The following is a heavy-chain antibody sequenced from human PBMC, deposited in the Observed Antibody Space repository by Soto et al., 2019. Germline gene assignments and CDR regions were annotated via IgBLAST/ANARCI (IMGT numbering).Heavy chain of an antibody. CDR2: IYYSGST. CDR3: ARVGRGPGAAAGHIKTVNWFDP. V-gene: IGHV4-31*03. Sequence: SETLSLTCTVSGGSISSGGYYWSWIRQHPGKGLEWIGYIYYSGSTYYNPSLKSRVTISVDTSKNQFSLKLSSVTAADTAVYYCARVGRGPGAAAGHIKTVNWFDPWGQGTLVTVSS. CDR1: GGSISSGGYY. J-gene: IGHJ5*02. D-gene: IGHD6-13*01.